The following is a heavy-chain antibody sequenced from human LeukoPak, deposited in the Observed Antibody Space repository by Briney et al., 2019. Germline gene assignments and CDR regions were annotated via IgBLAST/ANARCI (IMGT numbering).Heavy chain of an antibody. J-gene: IGHJ4*02. CDR2: IIPIFGTA. CDR1: GGTFSSYA. V-gene: IGHV1-69*05. Sequence: GASVKVSCKASGGTFSSYAISWVRQAPGQGLEWMGGIIPIFGTANYAQKFQGRVTITTDESTSTAYMELSSLRSEDTAVYYCARTRIAAAVFDYWGQGTLVTVSS. CDR3: ARTRIAAAVFDY. D-gene: IGHD6-13*01.